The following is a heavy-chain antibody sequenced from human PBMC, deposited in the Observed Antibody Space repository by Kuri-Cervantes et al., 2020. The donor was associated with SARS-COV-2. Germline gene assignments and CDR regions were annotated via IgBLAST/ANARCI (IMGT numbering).Heavy chain of an antibody. Sequence: ASVKVSCKASGGTFSSYAISWVRQAPGQGLEWMGWINPNSGGTNYAQRFQGRVTMTRDTSISTAYMELSRLRSDDTAVYYCARVPYYYDSSGQKFDPWGQGTLVTVSS. D-gene: IGHD3-22*01. V-gene: IGHV1-2*02. CDR1: GGTFSSYA. CDR3: ARVPYYYDSSGQKFDP. CDR2: INPNSGGT. J-gene: IGHJ5*02.